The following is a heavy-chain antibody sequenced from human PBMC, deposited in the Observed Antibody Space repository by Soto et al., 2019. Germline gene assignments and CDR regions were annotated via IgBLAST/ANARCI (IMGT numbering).Heavy chain of an antibody. J-gene: IGHJ4*02. Sequence: EVQLVESGGGLVQPGGSLRLSCAASGFTFSTFWMTWVRQAPGKGLEWVANVKDDASEIYYVDSVKGRFTISRDNAKNSLDQQMNSVRAEDTAVYYCERDSGSCSLDYWGQGTLVTVSS. CDR3: ERDSGSCSLDY. D-gene: IGHD3-10*02. V-gene: IGHV3-7*01. CDR1: GFTFSTFW. CDR2: VKDDASEI.